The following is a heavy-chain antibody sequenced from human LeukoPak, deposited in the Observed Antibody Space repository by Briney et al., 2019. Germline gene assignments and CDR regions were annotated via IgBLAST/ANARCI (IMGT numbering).Heavy chain of an antibody. CDR2: LYSGGSI. Sequence: GGSLRLSCAGSGFTVSSSYMSWVRQAPGKGLEWVSDLYSGGSIFYADSVKGRFTISRDMSKNMLYLQLNSLRADDTAVYYCARGAISSWYEDWGQGTLVTVSS. V-gene: IGHV3-66*01. CDR3: ARGAISSWYED. J-gene: IGHJ4*02. D-gene: IGHD6-13*01. CDR1: GFTVSSSY.